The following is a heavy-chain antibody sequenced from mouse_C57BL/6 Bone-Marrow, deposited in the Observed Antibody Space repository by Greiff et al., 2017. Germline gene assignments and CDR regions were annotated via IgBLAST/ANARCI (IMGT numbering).Heavy chain of an antibody. Sequence: EVNVVESGGGLVKPGGSLKLSCAASGFTFSSYAMSWVRQTPEKRLEWVATISDGGSYTYYPDNVKGRFTISRDNAKNNLYLQMSHLKSEDTAMYYWAREGGLYYGNYGRFAYWGQGTLVTVSA. J-gene: IGHJ3*01. CDR2: ISDGGSYT. D-gene: IGHD2-1*01. CDR3: AREGGLYYGNYGRFAY. V-gene: IGHV5-4*01. CDR1: GFTFSSYA.